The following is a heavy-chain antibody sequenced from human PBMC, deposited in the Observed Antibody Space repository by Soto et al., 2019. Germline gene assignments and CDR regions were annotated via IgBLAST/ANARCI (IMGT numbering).Heavy chain of an antibody. D-gene: IGHD6-6*01. CDR1: GGSISNYF. CDR2: IYYSGSA. J-gene: IGHJ4*02. CDR3: ARHSSSSFVDF. Sequence: SETLSLTCTVSGGSISNYFWSWIRQPPGKGLEWIAYIYYSGSANYNPSLKSRVTISVDTSKNQFSLRLSSVTAADTAVYYCARHSSSSFVDFWGQGTLVTASS. V-gene: IGHV4-59*01.